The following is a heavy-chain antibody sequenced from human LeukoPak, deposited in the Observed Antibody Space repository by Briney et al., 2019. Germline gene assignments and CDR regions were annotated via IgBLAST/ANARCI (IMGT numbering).Heavy chain of an antibody. V-gene: IGHV3-33*01. J-gene: IGHJ4*02. CDR2: IWYDGSNK. CDR3: ARATPMNGYDLDY. CDR1: GFTFSSYG. D-gene: IGHD5-12*01. Sequence: GGSLRLSCAASGFTFSSYGMHWVRQAPGKGLEWVAVIWYDGSNKYYADSVKGRFTISRDNSKNTLYLQMNSLRAEDTAVYYCARATPMNGYDLDYWGQGTLVTVSS.